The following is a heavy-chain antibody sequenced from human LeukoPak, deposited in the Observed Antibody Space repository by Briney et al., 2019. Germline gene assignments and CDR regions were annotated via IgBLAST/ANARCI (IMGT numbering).Heavy chain of an antibody. CDR2: IKEDGSEK. Sequence: GGSLRLSCASSGFTFSNYWMSWVRQAPGKGLEWVANIKEDGSEKDYVDSLKGRFTISRDNAKNSLYLQMNSLRAEDTAIYYCARDWGAAGLWDYWGQATVDAVSS. V-gene: IGHV3-7*05. J-gene: IGHJ4*02. CDR1: GFTFSNYW. D-gene: IGHD6-13*01. CDR3: ARDWGAAGLWDY.